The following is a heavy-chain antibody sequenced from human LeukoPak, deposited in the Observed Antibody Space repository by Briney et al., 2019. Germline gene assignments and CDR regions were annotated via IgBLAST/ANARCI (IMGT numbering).Heavy chain of an antibody. V-gene: IGHV4-31*03. D-gene: IGHD2-2*02. CDR2: IYYSGST. CDR1: GGSISSGGYY. J-gene: IGHJ3*02. Sequence: SETLSLTCTVSGGSISSGGYYWSWIRQPPGKGLEWIGYIYYSGSTYYNPSLKSRVTISVDTSKNQFSLKLSSVTAADTAVYYCATPRDCSSTSCYMGAFDIWGQGTMVTVSS. CDR3: ATPRDCSSTSCYMGAFDI.